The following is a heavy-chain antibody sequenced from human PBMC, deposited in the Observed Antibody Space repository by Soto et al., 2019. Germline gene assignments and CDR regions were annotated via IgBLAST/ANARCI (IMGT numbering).Heavy chain of an antibody. J-gene: IGHJ4*02. CDR3: GRVMIGTSRHTDSDY. V-gene: IGHV4-39*01. CDR1: GASISSRDYY. CDR2: IDYNGVT. Sequence: SETLSLTCSVSGASISSRDYYWGWIRQTPGKGLEWIGNIDYNGVTYYNPSLKSRVAVSKDTSKNQFSRKVASVTAADTAIYYCGRVMIGTSRHTDSDYWGQGTQVTV. D-gene: IGHD2-2*01.